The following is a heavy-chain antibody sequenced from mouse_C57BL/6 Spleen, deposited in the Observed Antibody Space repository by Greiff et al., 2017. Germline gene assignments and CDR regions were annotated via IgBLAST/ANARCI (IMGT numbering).Heavy chain of an antibody. CDR1: GFTFTDYY. J-gene: IGHJ1*03. Sequence: EVKLVESGGGLVQPGGSLSLSCAASGFTFTDYYMSWVRQPPGKALEWLGFIRNKANGYTTEYSASVKGRFTISRDNSQSILYLQMNALRAEDSATYYCARPIYYGNYDWYFDVWGTGTTVTVSS. CDR2: IRNKANGYTT. CDR3: ARPIYYGNYDWYFDV. V-gene: IGHV7-3*01. D-gene: IGHD2-1*01.